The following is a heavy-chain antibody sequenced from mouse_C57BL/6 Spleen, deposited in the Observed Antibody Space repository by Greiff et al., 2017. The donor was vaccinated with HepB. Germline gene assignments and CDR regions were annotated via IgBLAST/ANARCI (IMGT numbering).Heavy chain of an antibody. J-gene: IGHJ4*01. CDR2: INPSSGYT. CDR3: ARRAAQATDAMDY. D-gene: IGHD3-2*02. V-gene: IGHV1-7*01. Sequence: VQLQQSGAELAKPGASVKLSCKASGYTFTSYWMHWVKQRPGQGLEWIGYINPSSGYTKYNQKFKDKATLTADKSSSTAYMQLSSLTYEDAAGYYWARRAAQATDAMDYWGQGTSVTVSS. CDR1: GYTFTSYW.